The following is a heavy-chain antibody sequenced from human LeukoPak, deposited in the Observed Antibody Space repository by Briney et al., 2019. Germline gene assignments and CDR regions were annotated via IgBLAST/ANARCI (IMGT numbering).Heavy chain of an antibody. V-gene: IGHV4-30-4*08. J-gene: IGHJ4*02. D-gene: IGHD3-16*02. CDR2: IYYSGST. CDR3: ARVVRGDYVWGSYRFDY. Sequence: SETLSPTCTVSGGSISSGDYYWSWIRQPPGKGLEWIGYIYYSGSTYYNPSLKSRVTISVDTSKNQFSLKLSSVTAADTAVYYCARVVRGDYVWGSYRFDYWGQGTLVTVSS. CDR1: GGSISSGDYY.